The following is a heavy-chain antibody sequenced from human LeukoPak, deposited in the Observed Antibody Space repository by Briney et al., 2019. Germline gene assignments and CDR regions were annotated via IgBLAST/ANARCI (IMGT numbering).Heavy chain of an antibody. CDR3: ARGRDQLLYEDAFGI. V-gene: IGHV4-34*01. Sequence: SETLSLTCAVYGGSFSGYYWSWIRQPPGKGLEWIGEINHSGSTNYNPSLKSRVTISVDTSKNQFSLKLSSVTAADTAVYYCARGRDQLLYEDAFGIWGQGTMVTVSS. J-gene: IGHJ3*02. CDR1: GGSFSGYY. CDR2: INHSGST. D-gene: IGHD2-2*02.